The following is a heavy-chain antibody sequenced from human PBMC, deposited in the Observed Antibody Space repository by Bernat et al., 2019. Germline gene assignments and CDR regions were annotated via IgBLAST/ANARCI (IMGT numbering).Heavy chain of an antibody. Sequence: QVQLVQSGAEVKKPGASVKVSCKASGYTFTSYAIHWVRQAPGQRLEWMGWINADNGNTKYSQKLQGRVTITRDTSASTAYVELSSLTSEDTAVYFCARDQVLSTAYYRGNFDYWGQGTLITVSS. D-gene: IGHD3-9*01. CDR2: INADNGNT. V-gene: IGHV1-3*01. CDR1: GYTFTSYA. CDR3: ARDQVLSTAYYRGNFDY. J-gene: IGHJ4*02.